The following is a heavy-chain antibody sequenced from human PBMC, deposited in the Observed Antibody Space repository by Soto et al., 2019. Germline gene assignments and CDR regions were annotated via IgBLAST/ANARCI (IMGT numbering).Heavy chain of an antibody. CDR2: IYYSGST. CDR3: ARAPYYYDSSGYYPIDY. J-gene: IGHJ4*02. Sequence: SETLSLTCTVSGGSTSSGDYYWSWIRQPPGKGLEWIGYIYYSGSTYYNPSLKSRVTISVDTSKNQFSLKLSSVTAADTAVYYCARAPYYYDSSGYYPIDYWGQGTLVTVSS. CDR1: GGSTSSGDYY. D-gene: IGHD3-22*01. V-gene: IGHV4-30-4*01.